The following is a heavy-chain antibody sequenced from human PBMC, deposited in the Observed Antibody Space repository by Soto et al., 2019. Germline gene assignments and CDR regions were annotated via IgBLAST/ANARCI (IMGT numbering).Heavy chain of an antibody. D-gene: IGHD3-22*01. CDR1: GGSISTSAYY. Sequence: SETLPLTCTVSGGSISTSAYYWGWIRQPPGKGLEWIGNIYYSGSTYYNPSLKSRVTISVDTSKNQFSLNLSSMTAADTAVYYCARLVKSDYSHRSGRIDFWGQGALVTVSS. J-gene: IGHJ4*02. CDR2: IYYSGST. CDR3: ARLVKSDYSHRSGRIDF. V-gene: IGHV4-39*01.